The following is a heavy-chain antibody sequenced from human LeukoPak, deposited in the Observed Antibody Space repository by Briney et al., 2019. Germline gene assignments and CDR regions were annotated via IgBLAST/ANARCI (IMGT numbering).Heavy chain of an antibody. Sequence: ASVKVSCKASAYTFSSYYMHWVRQAPGQGLEWMGIINPSGGSTSYAQNFQGRVTMTRDTSTSTVYMELSSLRSEDTAVYYCAKSLGDTAMVAGIDLWGRGTLVTVSS. D-gene: IGHD5-18*01. CDR2: INPSGGST. CDR1: AYTFSSYY. J-gene: IGHJ2*01. V-gene: IGHV1-46*03. CDR3: AKSLGDTAMVAGIDL.